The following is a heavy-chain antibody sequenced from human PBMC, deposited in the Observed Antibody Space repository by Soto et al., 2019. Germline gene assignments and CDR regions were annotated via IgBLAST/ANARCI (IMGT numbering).Heavy chain of an antibody. D-gene: IGHD2-2*02. CDR2: ISYDGSNK. CDR1: GFTFSSYG. J-gene: IGHJ4*02. V-gene: IGHV3-30*18. Sequence: QVQLVESGGGVVQPGRSLRLSCAASGFTFSSYGMHWVRQAPGKGLGWVAVISYDGSNKYYADSVKGRFTISRDNSKNTLYLQMNSLRAEDTAVYYCAKALNIVVVPAAIEIDYWGQGTLVTVSS. CDR3: AKALNIVVVPAAIEIDY.